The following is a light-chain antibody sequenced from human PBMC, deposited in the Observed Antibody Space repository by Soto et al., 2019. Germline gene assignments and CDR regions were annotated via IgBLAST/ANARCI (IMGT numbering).Light chain of an antibody. Sequence: ENVLTQSPGTLSLSPGERATLSCRASQVTSRYLSWYQQRPGQAPRLLICGASSRATGIPDRFSGSGSGTNFTLTISRLEPEDFAVYYCQQYSTSPISFGQGTRLEIK. V-gene: IGKV3-20*01. CDR3: QQYSTSPIS. CDR2: GAS. J-gene: IGKJ5*01. CDR1: QVTSRY.